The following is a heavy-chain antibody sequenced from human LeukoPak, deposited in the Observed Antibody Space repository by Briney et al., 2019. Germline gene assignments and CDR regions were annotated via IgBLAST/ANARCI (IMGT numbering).Heavy chain of an antibody. Sequence: GASVKVSCKASGYTFTGYYMHWVRQAPGEGLEWMGRINPNSGGTNYAQKFQGRVTMTRDTSISTAYMELSRLRSDDTAVYYCARTSITWRQLVDYWGQGTLVTVSS. J-gene: IGHJ4*02. CDR1: GYTFTGYY. CDR3: ARTSITWRQLVDY. D-gene: IGHD5-18*01. V-gene: IGHV1-2*06. CDR2: INPNSGGT.